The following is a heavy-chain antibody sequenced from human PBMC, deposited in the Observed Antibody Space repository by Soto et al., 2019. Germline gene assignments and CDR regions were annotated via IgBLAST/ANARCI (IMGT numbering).Heavy chain of an antibody. D-gene: IGHD1-7*01. J-gene: IGHJ4*02. CDR2: IWYDRGNK. Sequence: QVQLVESGGGVVQPGRSLRLSCAASGFTLSSYGMQWVRQAPGKGLEWVAVIWYDRGNKYHEDSVKGRFTISRDNSKNTLYLQMNSLRAEDTAVYYCARGNWNYGYFDYWGQGTLVTVSS. CDR1: GFTLSSYG. CDR3: ARGNWNYGYFDY. V-gene: IGHV3-33*01.